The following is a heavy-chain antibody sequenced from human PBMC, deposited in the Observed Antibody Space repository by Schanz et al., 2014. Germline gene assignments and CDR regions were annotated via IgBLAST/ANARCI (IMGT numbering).Heavy chain of an antibody. Sequence: EVQLLASGGGLVQPGGSLRLTCLTSGFTFTDHAMSWVRQAPGKGLEWVSAINGNGGITYYADPVKGRFTISRDNSKNTLYLQMNSLRAEDTAVYYCAKDHAGSDILTALGNWGQGTLVTVSS. CDR2: INGNGGIT. J-gene: IGHJ4*02. CDR3: AKDHAGSDILTALGN. CDR1: GFTFTDHA. D-gene: IGHD3-9*01. V-gene: IGHV3-23*01.